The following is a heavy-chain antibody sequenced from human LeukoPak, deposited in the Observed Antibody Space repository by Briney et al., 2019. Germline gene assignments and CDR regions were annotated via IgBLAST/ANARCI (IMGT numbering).Heavy chain of an antibody. CDR3: ARGQSLRYGAIGY. Sequence: ASVKVSCKASGYTFTGYYMHWVRQAPGQGLEWMGWMNPNSGNTGYAQKFQGRVTMTRNTSISTAYMELSSLRSEDTAVYYCARGQSLRYGAIGYWGQGTLVTVSS. J-gene: IGHJ4*02. V-gene: IGHV1-8*02. D-gene: IGHD4-17*01. CDR2: MNPNSGNT. CDR1: GYTFTGYY.